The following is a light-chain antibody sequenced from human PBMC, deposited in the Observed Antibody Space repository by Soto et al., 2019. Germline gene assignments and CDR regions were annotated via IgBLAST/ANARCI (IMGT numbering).Light chain of an antibody. CDR2: DVT. CDR1: SSDVGDSSY. V-gene: IGLV2-14*03. J-gene: IGLJ2*01. Sequence: QSALTQPASVSGSPGQSITISCTGTSSDVGDSSYVSWYQQHPGKAPKLIIYDVTHRPSGVSSRFSASKSGNTASLTISGLQAEDEADYFCSSYPSTTTPVVFGGGTQLTVL. CDR3: SSYPSTTTPVV.